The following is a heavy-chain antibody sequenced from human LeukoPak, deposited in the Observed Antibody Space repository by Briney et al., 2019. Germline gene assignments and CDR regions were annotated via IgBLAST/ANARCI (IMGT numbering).Heavy chain of an antibody. D-gene: IGHD2-2*02. J-gene: IGHJ4*02. Sequence: GGSLRLSCAASGFTSSSYSMNWVRQAPGKGLEWVSSISSSSSYIYYADSVKGRFTISRDNAKNSLYLQMNSLRAEDTAVYYCARDPDIVVVPAAIEGFDYWGQGTLVTVSS. CDR2: ISSSSSYI. CDR3: ARDPDIVVVPAAIEGFDY. CDR1: GFTSSSYS. V-gene: IGHV3-21*01.